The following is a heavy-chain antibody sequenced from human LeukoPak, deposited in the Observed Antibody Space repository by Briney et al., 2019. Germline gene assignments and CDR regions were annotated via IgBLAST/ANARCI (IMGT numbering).Heavy chain of an antibody. J-gene: IGHJ6*03. Sequence: SETLSLTCTVSGDSISNYYWSWIRQPPGKGLEWIGYIYYSVNTNYNPSLKSRVTIVGDTSKNQFSLKLSSVTAADTAVYYCARHQRDYGDYVPRYMDVWGKGTTLTVSS. CDR1: GDSISNYY. D-gene: IGHD4-17*01. CDR3: ARHQRDYGDYVPRYMDV. V-gene: IGHV4-59*08. CDR2: IYYSVNT.